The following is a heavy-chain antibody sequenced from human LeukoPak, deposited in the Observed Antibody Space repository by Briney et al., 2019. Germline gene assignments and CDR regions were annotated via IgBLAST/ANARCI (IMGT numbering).Heavy chain of an antibody. CDR1: GYTFTSYD. CDR2: MNPNSGNT. CDR3: ARGRVVVAATVLYYFDY. J-gene: IGHJ4*02. Sequence: ASVKVSCKASGYTFTSYDINWVRQATGQGLEWMGWMNPNSGNTGYAQKFQGRVTMTRNTSISTAYMELSSLRSEDTAVYYCARGRVVVAATVLYYFDYWGQGTLVIVSS. D-gene: IGHD2-15*01. V-gene: IGHV1-8*01.